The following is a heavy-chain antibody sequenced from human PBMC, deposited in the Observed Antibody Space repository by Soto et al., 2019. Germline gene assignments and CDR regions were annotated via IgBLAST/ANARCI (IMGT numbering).Heavy chain of an antibody. Sequence: SETLSLTCTVSGGSISSYYWSWIRQPPGKGLEWIGYIYYSGSTNYNPSLKSRVTISIDRSKNQFSLKLSSVTAADTAVYYCARLISGGIAAAGTLDYWGQGTLVTVSS. J-gene: IGHJ4*02. D-gene: IGHD6-13*01. CDR1: GGSISSYY. CDR2: IYYSGST. V-gene: IGHV4-59*12. CDR3: ARLISGGIAAAGTLDY.